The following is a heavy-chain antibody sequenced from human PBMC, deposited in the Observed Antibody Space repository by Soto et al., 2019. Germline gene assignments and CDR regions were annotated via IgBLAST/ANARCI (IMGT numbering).Heavy chain of an antibody. CDR2: IYYSGST. Sequence: PSETLSLTCTVSGGSISSYYWSWIRQPPGKGLEWIGYIYYSGSTNYNPSLKSRVTISVDTSKNQFSLKLSSVTAADTAVYYCARDSVDYIGWFAPWGQGTLVTVSS. V-gene: IGHV4-59*01. J-gene: IGHJ5*02. D-gene: IGHD4-4*01. CDR1: GGSISSYY. CDR3: ARDSVDYIGWFAP.